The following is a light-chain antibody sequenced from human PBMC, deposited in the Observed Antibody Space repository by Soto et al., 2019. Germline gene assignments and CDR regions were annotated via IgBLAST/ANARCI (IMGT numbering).Light chain of an antibody. CDR1: HDISNH. CDR2: GAS. Sequence: DIQMTQSPPSLSASVGDRVTITCRTSHDISNHLAWYQQKPGKVPKLLIYGASTLQTGVHSRFSGSGSGRFFTLTISSVQPEDVATYYCQKYNSGPTTFGQGTRLEIK. V-gene: IGKV1-27*01. J-gene: IGKJ2*01. CDR3: QKYNSGPTT.